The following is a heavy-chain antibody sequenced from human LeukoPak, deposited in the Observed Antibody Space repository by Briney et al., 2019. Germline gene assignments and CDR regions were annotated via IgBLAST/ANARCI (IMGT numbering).Heavy chain of an antibody. CDR2: IYYIGTT. V-gene: IGHV4-59*08. D-gene: IGHD5-12*01. J-gene: IGHJ4*02. CDR3: ARHDITGYEFFNH. Sequence: SETLSLACTVSGGSTSSHYWSWIRQPPGKGLEWIGYIYYIGTTSYNPPLKSRVIISIDTSMNQFSLKMSSVTAADTAVYYCARHDITGYEFFNHWGQGIPVTVSS. CDR1: GGSTSSHY.